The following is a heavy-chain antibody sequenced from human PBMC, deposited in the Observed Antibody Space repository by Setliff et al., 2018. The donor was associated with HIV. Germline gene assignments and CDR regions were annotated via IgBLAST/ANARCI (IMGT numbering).Heavy chain of an antibody. D-gene: IGHD5-18*01. CDR1: GGSISTYH. CDR3: ARLSDTAMASFDS. V-gene: IGHV4-59*08. Sequence: SETLSLTCSVSGGSISTYHWSWIRQPPGKGLEWIGYIYKSGSTNYSPSLKSRVTISPGTSRNQFSLKLTSVTAADTAVYYCARLSDTAMASFDSWGQGILVTVSS. CDR2: IYKSGST. J-gene: IGHJ4*02.